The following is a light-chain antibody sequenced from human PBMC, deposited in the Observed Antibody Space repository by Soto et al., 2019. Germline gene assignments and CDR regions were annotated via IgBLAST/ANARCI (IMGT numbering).Light chain of an antibody. CDR3: QTWGTDVV. CDR1: SGHNTYA. Sequence: QSVLTQSPSASASLGPSVKLTCTLISGHNTYAIAWHQQQPEKGPRYLMKVNSDGSHIKGDGTPDRFSGSSSGAERYLTISSLQSEDEGDYYCQTWGTDVVFGGGTEVTVL. V-gene: IGLV4-69*01. J-gene: IGLJ2*01. CDR2: VNSDGSH.